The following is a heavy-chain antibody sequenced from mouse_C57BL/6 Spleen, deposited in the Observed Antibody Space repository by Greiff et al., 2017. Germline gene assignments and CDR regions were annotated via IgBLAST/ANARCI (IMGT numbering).Heavy chain of an antibody. V-gene: IGHV5-6*01. CDR2: ISSGGSYT. Sequence: EVQGVESGGDLVKPGGSLKLSCAASGFTFSSYGMSWVRQTPDERLEWVATISSGGSYTYYPDSVKGRLTISRANAKNTLYLQMSSLKSEDTAMYYCARQGYSNYVGYYAMDYWGQGTSVTVSS. CDR1: GFTFSSYG. D-gene: IGHD2-5*01. J-gene: IGHJ4*01. CDR3: ARQGYSNYVGYYAMDY.